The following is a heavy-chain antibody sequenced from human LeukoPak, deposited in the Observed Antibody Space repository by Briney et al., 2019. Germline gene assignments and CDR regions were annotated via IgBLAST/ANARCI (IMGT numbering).Heavy chain of an antibody. CDR3: ARGSHSSVMDV. CDR1: GGTFSSYA. V-gene: IGHV1-69*06. D-gene: IGHD6-19*01. CDR2: IIPIFGTA. J-gene: IGHJ6*04. Sequence: GASVKVSCKASGGTFSSYAISWVRQAPGQGLEWMGGIIPIFGTANYAQKFQGRVTITADKYTSTAYMELSSLRSEDAVVYYCARGSHSSVMDVWGKGTTVTVSS.